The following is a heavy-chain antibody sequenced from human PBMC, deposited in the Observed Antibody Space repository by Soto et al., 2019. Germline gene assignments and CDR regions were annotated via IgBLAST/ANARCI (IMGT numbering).Heavy chain of an antibody. J-gene: IGHJ4*02. CDR2: IIPMFGTA. CDR3: ARDLDYYGSGNYYKRIDY. V-gene: IGHV1-69*01. D-gene: IGHD3-10*01. Sequence: QVQLVQSGAEVKKPGSSVKVSCKVSGGPFSDYAVSWVRQAPGQGLEWMGGIIPMFGTANYAQKFQGRVTITADESTTTAYMELSSLRSEDTAVYYCARDLDYYGSGNYYKRIDYWGQGTLVTVSS. CDR1: GGPFSDYA.